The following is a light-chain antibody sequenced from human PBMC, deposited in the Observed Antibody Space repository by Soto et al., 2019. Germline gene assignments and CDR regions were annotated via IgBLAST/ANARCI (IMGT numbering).Light chain of an antibody. V-gene: IGKV3-20*01. Sequence: EIVLTQSPGTLSLSPGERATLSCRASQSVSSSYLAWYQQKPGQAPRLLIYGASSRATGLPDRFSGSGSRTDFTLTISRLEPEDFAVYYCQQYGSSPLTFGGPTNVHIK. CDR2: GAS. CDR3: QQYGSSPLT. J-gene: IGKJ4*01. CDR1: QSVSSSY.